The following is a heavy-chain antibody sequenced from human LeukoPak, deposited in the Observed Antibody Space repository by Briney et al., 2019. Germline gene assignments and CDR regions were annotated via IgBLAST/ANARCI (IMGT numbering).Heavy chain of an antibody. CDR2: ITPNGREK. CDR1: GFTFITSW. J-gene: IGHJ4*02. Sequence: GGSLRLSCSASGFTFITSWMNWVRQAPGKGREWVASITPNGREKYYVDSVRGRFTISRDDDKNSVYLQMNSLSAEDTAVYYCARDRAYKAFDYWGQRNLVSVSS. CDR3: ARDRAYKAFDY. D-gene: IGHD5-24*01. V-gene: IGHV3-7*01.